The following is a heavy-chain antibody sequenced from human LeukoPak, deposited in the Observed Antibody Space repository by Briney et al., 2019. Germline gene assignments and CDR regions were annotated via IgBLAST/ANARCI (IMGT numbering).Heavy chain of an antibody. J-gene: IGHJ4*02. CDR3: ARDGRHFDWLSY. CDR2: IYYSGST. V-gene: IGHV4-59*12. CDR1: GGSISSDY. Sequence: KSSETLSLTCTVSGGSISSDYWSWIRQPPGKGLEWIGYIYYSGSTNYNPSLKSRATISVGTSKKQFSLKLSSVTAADTAVYYCARDGRHFDWLSYWGQGTLVTVSS. D-gene: IGHD3-9*01.